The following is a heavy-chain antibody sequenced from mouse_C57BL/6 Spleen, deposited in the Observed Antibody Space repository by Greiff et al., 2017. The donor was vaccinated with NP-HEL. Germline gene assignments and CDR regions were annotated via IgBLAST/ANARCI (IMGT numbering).Heavy chain of an antibody. CDR3: AKGYYKGFAY. Sequence: VQLKESGPELVKPGASVKIPCKASGYTFTDYNMDWVKQSHGKSLEWIGDINPNNGGTIYNQKFKGKATLTVDKSSSTAYMELRSLTSEDTAVYYCAKGYYKGFAYWGQGTLVTVSA. CDR1: GYTFTDYN. D-gene: IGHD2-3*01. CDR2: INPNNGGT. V-gene: IGHV1-18*01. J-gene: IGHJ3*01.